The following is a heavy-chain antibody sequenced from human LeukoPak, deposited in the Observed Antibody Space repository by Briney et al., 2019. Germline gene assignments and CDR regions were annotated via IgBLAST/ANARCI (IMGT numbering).Heavy chain of an antibody. D-gene: IGHD3-10*01. J-gene: IGHJ6*03. CDR3: ARGITMVRGVDYYYYMDV. V-gene: IGHV1-2*02. CDR1: GYTFTGYY. Sequence: ASVKVSCKASGYTFTGYYMHWVRQAPGQGLEWMGWINPNSGGTNYAQKFQGRVTMTRDTSISTAYMELRSLRSDDTAVYYCARGITMVRGVDYYYYMDVWGKGTTVTISS. CDR2: INPNSGGT.